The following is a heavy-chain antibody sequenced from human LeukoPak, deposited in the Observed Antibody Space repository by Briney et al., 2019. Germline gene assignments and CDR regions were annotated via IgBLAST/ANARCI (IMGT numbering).Heavy chain of an antibody. Sequence: GGSLRLSCAASGFTFDDYAMHWVRQAPGKGLEWVSLISGDGGSTYYADSVKGRFTISRDNSKNSLYLQMNSLRTEDTALYYCAKAHPSRLPLRVLDYWGQGTLVTVSS. CDR1: GFTFDDYA. CDR3: AKAHPSRLPLRVLDY. J-gene: IGHJ4*02. V-gene: IGHV3-43*02. D-gene: IGHD5-18*01. CDR2: ISGDGGST.